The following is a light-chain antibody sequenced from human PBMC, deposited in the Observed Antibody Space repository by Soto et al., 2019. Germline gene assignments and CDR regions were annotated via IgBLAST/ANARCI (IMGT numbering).Light chain of an antibody. V-gene: IGKV1-5*01. CDR2: DAS. CDR3: QRYTTYSWT. CDR1: KTTGTW. Sequence: DFQLTQSPSTVSASVGDRVTITCRTSKTTGTWMAWYQQKPGKAPKLLIYDASRLETGIPSRFRGSGVGAEFALTITSLHPDDFATYYCQRYTTYSWTFGQGTKV. J-gene: IGKJ1*01.